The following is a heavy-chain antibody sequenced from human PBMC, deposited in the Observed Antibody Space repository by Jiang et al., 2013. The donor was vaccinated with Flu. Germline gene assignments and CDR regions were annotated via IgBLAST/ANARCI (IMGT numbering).Heavy chain of an antibody. J-gene: IGHJ4*02. CDR3: AKXIDHGRSSSWTYYFDY. V-gene: IGHV3-9*01. CDR1: GFTFDDYA. CDR2: INWNSGTI. D-gene: IGHD6-13*01. Sequence: VQLVESGGGLVQPGRSLRLSCAASGFTFDDYAMHWVRQAPGKGLEWVSGINWNSGTIAYADSVKGRFTISRDNAKNSLYLQMNSLRAEDTALYYCAKXIDHGRSSSWTYYFDYWGQGTLVTVSS.